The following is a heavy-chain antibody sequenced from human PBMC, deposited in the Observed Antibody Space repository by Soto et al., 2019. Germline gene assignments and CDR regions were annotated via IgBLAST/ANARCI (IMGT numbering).Heavy chain of an antibody. Sequence: QVQLVQSGAEVKKPGASVKVSCKASGYMFSTYDINWVRQAPGQGLEWMGWLNPNSGNTGYAQKFQGIVTMTRNTSINKAYMELSSLGSDDTAVYYCARDHRYNWNDEGWFDPWGQGTLVTVSS. CDR2: LNPNSGNT. CDR3: ARDHRYNWNDEGWFDP. V-gene: IGHV1-8*01. J-gene: IGHJ5*02. D-gene: IGHD1-20*01. CDR1: GYMFSTYD.